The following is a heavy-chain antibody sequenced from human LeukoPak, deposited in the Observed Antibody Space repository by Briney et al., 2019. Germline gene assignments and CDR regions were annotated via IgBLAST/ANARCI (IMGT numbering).Heavy chain of an antibody. Sequence: GGSLRLSCAASGFTFSSYSTNWVRQAPGKGLKWAQSISSSSSYIYYADSVKGRFTISRDNAKNSLYLQMNSLRAEDTAVYYCASSRTSDGYNSPFDYWGQGTLVTVSS. CDR3: ASSRTSDGYNSPFDY. D-gene: IGHD5-24*01. CDR2: ISSSSSYI. J-gene: IGHJ4*02. V-gene: IGHV3-21*01. CDR1: GFTFSSYS.